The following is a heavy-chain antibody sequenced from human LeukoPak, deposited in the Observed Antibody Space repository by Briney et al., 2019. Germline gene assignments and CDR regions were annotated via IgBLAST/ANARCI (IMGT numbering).Heavy chain of an antibody. D-gene: IGHD2-21*02. J-gene: IGHJ5*02. V-gene: IGHV4-34*01. CDR2: INHSGST. CDR1: GGSFSGYY. CDR3: ARTNCGGDCYASRGWFDL. Sequence: SETLSLTCAVYGGSFSGYYWSWIRQPPGKGLEWIGEINHSGSTNYNPSLKSRVTISVDTSKNQFSLKLSSVTAADTAVYYCARTNCGGDCYASRGWFDLWGQGTLVTVSS.